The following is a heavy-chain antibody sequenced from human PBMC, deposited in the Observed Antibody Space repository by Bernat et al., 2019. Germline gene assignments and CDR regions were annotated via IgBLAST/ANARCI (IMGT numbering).Heavy chain of an antibody. Sequence: EVQLVESGGGLVQPGGSRRLSCAASGFTFSSYAMSWVGQAPGKGLQWVSAISGSGGSTYYADSVKGRFTISRDNSKNTLYLQMNSLRAEDTAVYYCAKVLVGIFGVDYWGQGTLVTVSS. J-gene: IGHJ4*02. CDR3: AKVLVGIFGVDY. D-gene: IGHD2-15*01. CDR2: ISGSGGST. CDR1: GFTFSSYA. V-gene: IGHV3-23*04.